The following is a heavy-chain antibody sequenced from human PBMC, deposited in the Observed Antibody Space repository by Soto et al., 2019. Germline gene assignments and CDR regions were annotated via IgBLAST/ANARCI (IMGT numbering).Heavy chain of an antibody. Sequence: GGSLRLACAASGFSISDCSMNWVRRAPGKGLEWISYISTNNDAIYYADSVKGRFTISRDNAKNSLYLQMNSLRAEDTAVYYCASVLGSRRSGSYPSYWGQGTLVTVSS. D-gene: IGHD3-10*01. CDR1: GFSISDCS. J-gene: IGHJ4*02. CDR3: ASVLGSRRSGSYPSY. V-gene: IGHV3-48*01. CDR2: ISTNNDAI.